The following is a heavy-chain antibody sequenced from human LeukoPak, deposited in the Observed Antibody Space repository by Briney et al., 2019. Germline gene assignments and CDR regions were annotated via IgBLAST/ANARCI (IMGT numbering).Heavy chain of an antibody. CDR2: ISGSSSYI. V-gene: IGHV3-21*01. Sequence: GGSLRLSCAASGFTFSSYSMNWVRQAPGKGLEWVSSISGSSSYIYYADSVKGRFTISRDNAKNSLYLQMNSLRAEDTAVYYCARGEHAGTTEFDYWGQGTLVTVSS. CDR3: ARGEHAGTTEFDY. J-gene: IGHJ4*02. D-gene: IGHD1-1*01. CDR1: GFTFSSYS.